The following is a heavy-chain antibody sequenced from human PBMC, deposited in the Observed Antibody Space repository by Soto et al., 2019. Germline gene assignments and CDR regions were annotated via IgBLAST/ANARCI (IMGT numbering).Heavy chain of an antibody. CDR2: TYYGSKWIS. J-gene: IGHJ4*02. Sequence: PSQTLSLTCAISMDSVSNNRATWNWIRQSPSGGLEWLGRTYYGSKWISDYAMSVKGRISINPDTSKNLVSLHLNFVTPEDTAVYYCARDPPDFNSGFDFWGQGTPVTVSS. CDR1: MDSVSNNRAT. V-gene: IGHV6-1*01. D-gene: IGHD1-26*01. CDR3: ARDPPDFNSGFDF.